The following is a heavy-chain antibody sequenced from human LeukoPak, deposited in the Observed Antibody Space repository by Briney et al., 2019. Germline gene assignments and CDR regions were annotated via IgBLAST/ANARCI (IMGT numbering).Heavy chain of an antibody. Sequence: KSSETLSLTCTVSGGSISSGNYYYSWIRQPAGKGLEWLGRIYTSGTTDYNPSLKSRVTISVDTSKNQFSLKLSSVTAADTAVYYCAKDRMYYYDSSGYSYFDYWGQGTLVTASS. CDR1: GGSISSGNYY. CDR2: IYTSGTT. V-gene: IGHV4-61*02. D-gene: IGHD3-22*01. CDR3: AKDRMYYYDSSGYSYFDY. J-gene: IGHJ4*02.